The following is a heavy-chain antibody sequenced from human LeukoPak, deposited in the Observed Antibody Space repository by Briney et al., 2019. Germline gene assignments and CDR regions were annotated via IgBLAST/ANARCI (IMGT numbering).Heavy chain of an antibody. D-gene: IGHD7-27*01. Sequence: SETLSLTCTVSGGSISSYYWSWIRQPAGKGLEWIGRVYTSGSTNYNPSLKSRVTMSVDTSKNQFSLKLSSVTAADTAVYYCARDPDFLTGYGMDVWGPGTTVTASS. J-gene: IGHJ6*02. CDR3: ARDPDFLTGYGMDV. CDR2: VYTSGST. CDR1: GGSISSYY. V-gene: IGHV4-4*07.